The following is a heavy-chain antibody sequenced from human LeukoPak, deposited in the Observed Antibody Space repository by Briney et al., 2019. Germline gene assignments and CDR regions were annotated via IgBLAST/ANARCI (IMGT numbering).Heavy chain of an antibody. D-gene: IGHD2-15*01. Sequence: GGSLRLSCAASGFSFSSYWMHWVRQDPGKGLVWVSRINTDGTTTVYADSVRGRFTISRDNAKNTLYLQMNSLRGEDTAVYYCVRDGHGGSGSYWGQGTLVTVSS. J-gene: IGHJ4*02. CDR2: INTDGTTT. CDR1: GFSFSSYW. V-gene: IGHV3-74*01. CDR3: VRDGHGGSGSY.